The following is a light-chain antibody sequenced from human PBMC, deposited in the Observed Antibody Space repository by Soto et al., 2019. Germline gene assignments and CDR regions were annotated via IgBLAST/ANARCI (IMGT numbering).Light chain of an antibody. CDR3: AAWDDSLNGVV. CDR1: SSNIGSNI. CDR2: SNN. V-gene: IGLV1-44*01. Sequence: QSVLTQPPSASGTPGQRVTISCSGSSSNIGSNIVNWYQHLPGTAPKLLIYSNNQRPSGVPGRFSGSKSGTSASLAISGLQSEDEADYYCAAWDDSLNGVVFGGGTKLTVL. J-gene: IGLJ2*01.